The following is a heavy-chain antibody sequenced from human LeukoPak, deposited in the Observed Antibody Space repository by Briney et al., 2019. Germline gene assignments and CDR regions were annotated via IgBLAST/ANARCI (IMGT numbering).Heavy chain of an antibody. Sequence: GGSLRLSCAASGFTLSNHWMTWVRQVPGRGPEWVANVNRDGSETYYLDSVKGRFTISRDNTKNALYLQMNSLRADDTAVYFCARDSTWLLDYWGQGTLITVSS. CDR1: GFTLSNHW. CDR2: VNRDGSET. V-gene: IGHV3-7*03. CDR3: ARDSTWLLDY. D-gene: IGHD6-19*01. J-gene: IGHJ4*02.